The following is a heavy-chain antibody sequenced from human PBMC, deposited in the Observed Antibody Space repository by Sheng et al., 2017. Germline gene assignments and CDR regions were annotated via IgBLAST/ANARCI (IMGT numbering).Heavy chain of an antibody. J-gene: IGHJ5*02. Sequence: QVQLQESGPGLVKPSETLSLTCTVSGGSISSYYWSWIRQPAGKGLEWIGRIYTSGSTNYNPSLKSRVTMSVDTSKNQFSLKLSSVTAADTAVYYCARGVVVVPAAIMQASWFDPWGQGTLVTVSS. CDR1: GGSISSYY. CDR3: ARGVVVVPAAIMQASWFDP. D-gene: IGHD2-2*02. CDR2: IYTSGST. V-gene: IGHV4-4*07.